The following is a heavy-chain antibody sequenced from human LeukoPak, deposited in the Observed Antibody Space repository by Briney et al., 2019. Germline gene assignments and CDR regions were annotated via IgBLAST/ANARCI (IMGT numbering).Heavy chain of an antibody. CDR1: GFTFSSYA. D-gene: IGHD3-10*01. V-gene: IGHV3-23*01. CDR3: AKDTPRLRLLWFGESAFDY. CDR2: IPGGGGAT. Sequence: GGSLRLSCEASGFTFSSYAIRWVRQAPGTGLEWVSSIPGGGGATYYADSVRGRFSISRDSSKNTVYLQMNSLRDEDTAVYYCAKDTPRLRLLWFGESAFDYWGQGTLVTVSS. J-gene: IGHJ4*02.